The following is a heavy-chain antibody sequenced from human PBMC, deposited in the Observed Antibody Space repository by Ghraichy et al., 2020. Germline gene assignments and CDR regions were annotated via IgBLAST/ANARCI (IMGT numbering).Heavy chain of an antibody. Sequence: SETLSLTYTVSGGSVSSGSYYWSWIRQPPGKGLEWIGYMYYSGSGSTSYNPSLKSRVTISVDTSKNQFSLKLNSVTAADTAVYYCARDRHGDYYYGMDVWGQGTTVTVYS. V-gene: IGHV4-61*01. CDR1: GGSVSSGSYY. CDR2: MYYSGSGST. D-gene: IGHD3-10*01. CDR3: ARDRHGDYYYGMDV. J-gene: IGHJ6*02.